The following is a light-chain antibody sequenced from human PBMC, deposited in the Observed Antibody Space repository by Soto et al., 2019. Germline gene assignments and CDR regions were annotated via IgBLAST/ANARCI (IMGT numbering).Light chain of an antibody. V-gene: IGLV1-47*01. CDR2: RST. J-gene: IGLJ2*01. CDR3: AAWDDRLSGPGVV. Sequence: QSVLTQPPSASGTPGQRVTISCSGSSSNIGSNYVYWYQQLPGTAPKLLISRSTQRPSGVPDRFSGSKSGTSASLAISGLRSEDEADYYCAAWDDRLSGPGVVFGGGTKLTVL. CDR1: SSNIGSNY.